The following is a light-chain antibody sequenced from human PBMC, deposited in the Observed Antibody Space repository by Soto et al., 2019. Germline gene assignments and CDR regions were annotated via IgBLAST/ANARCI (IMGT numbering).Light chain of an antibody. CDR3: QQYNSSIWT. J-gene: IGKJ1*01. V-gene: IGKV1-5*03. CDR1: QSISSW. Sequence: DIQMTQSPSTLSASVGDTVTIICRASQSISSWLAWYQQKEGKAPKLLISKASNLDSGVPSRFSGSGSGTEFNLTISSLQHEDFATYYCQQYNSSIWTFGQGTKVDIK. CDR2: KAS.